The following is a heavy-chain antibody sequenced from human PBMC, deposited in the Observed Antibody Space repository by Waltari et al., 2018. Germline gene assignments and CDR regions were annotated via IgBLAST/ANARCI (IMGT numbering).Heavy chain of an antibody. CDR3: ARDWSGSGRGINF. CDR1: GFTFSHSW. CDR2: IKPDGTEK. J-gene: IGHJ4*02. V-gene: IGHV3-7*01. Sequence: VESGGGLVQPGGSLRLSFAASGFTFSHSWLSWVRQAPGKGLEWVANIKPDGTEKYYVASVWGRFTISRDNTQNSLSLQLSTLRDEDSGRYFCARDWSGSGRGINFWGQGTLVTVSS. D-gene: IGHD3-3*01.